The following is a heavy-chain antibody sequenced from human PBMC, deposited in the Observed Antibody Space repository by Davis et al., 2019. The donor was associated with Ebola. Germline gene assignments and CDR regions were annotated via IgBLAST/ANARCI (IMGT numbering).Heavy chain of an antibody. Sequence: SETLSLTCTVSGGSISSYYWSWIRQPPGKGLEWIGYIYYSGSTNYNPSLKSRVTISVDTSKNQFSLKLSSVTAAGTAVYYCARVWNDYGSGSYYDYWGQGILVTVSS. J-gene: IGHJ4*02. D-gene: IGHD3-10*01. CDR2: IYYSGST. CDR3: ARVWNDYGSGSYYDY. CDR1: GGSISSYY. V-gene: IGHV4-59*01.